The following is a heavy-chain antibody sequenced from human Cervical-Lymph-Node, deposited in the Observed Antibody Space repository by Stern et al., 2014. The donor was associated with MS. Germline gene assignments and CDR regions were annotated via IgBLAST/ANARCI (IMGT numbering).Heavy chain of an antibody. V-gene: IGHV3-9*01. Sequence: EVQLVESGGGLVQPGRSLRLSCVASGFTFGDYALHWVRHAPGQGLERVSGISWNGGSRNSADSVKDRVTISIDNAKNSLYLQMSSLRPEDTAFYYCAKTLGRSYHDPFDMWGQGTMVIVSS. CDR2: ISWNGGSR. CDR1: GFTFGDYA. D-gene: IGHD3-16*02. J-gene: IGHJ3*02. CDR3: AKTLGRSYHDPFDM.